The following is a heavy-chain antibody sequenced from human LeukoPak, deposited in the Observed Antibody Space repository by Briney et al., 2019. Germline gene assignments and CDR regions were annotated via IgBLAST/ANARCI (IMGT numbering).Heavy chain of an antibody. D-gene: IGHD3-3*01. J-gene: IGHJ4*02. V-gene: IGHV4-34*01. Sequence: KPSETLSLTCAVYGGPFSGYYWSWIRQPPGKGLEWIGSIYYSGSAYYNPSLKSRVTISVDTSKNQFSLKLSSVTAADTAVYYCATPSAYDFWSGYYFWDYWGQGTLVTVSS. CDR1: GGPFSGYY. CDR2: IYYSGSA. CDR3: ATPSAYDFWSGYYFWDY.